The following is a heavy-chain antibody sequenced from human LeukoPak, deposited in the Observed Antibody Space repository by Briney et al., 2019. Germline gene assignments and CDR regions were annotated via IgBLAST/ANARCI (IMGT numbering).Heavy chain of an antibody. CDR1: GFTFSSYG. V-gene: IGHV1-2*06. J-gene: IGHJ4*02. CDR3: ARLASGDY. D-gene: IGHD5-12*01. CDR2: INPNSGGT. Sequence: GGSLRLSCAASGFTFSSYGMHWVRQAPGQGLEWMGRINPNSGGTNYAQKFQGRVTMTRDTSISTAYMELSRLRSDDTAVYYCARLASGDYWGQGTLVTVSS.